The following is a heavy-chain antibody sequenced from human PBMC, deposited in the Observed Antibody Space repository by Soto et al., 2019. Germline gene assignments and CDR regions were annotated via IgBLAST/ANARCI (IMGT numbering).Heavy chain of an antibody. D-gene: IGHD3-10*02. J-gene: IGHJ4*02. CDR3: ARERGLTASTLFGY. CDR1: GYTFTSYV. CDR2: VSTYNGNT. Sequence: QVQLVQSGPEVKMPGASVNVSCKASGYTFTSYVINWVRQAPGQGLEWMGRVSTYNGNTKYAQKFQGRVTMTTDTSTSTVYMHLRSLRSDDTAVYYCARERGLTASTLFGYWGQGTVVTVS. V-gene: IGHV1-18*01.